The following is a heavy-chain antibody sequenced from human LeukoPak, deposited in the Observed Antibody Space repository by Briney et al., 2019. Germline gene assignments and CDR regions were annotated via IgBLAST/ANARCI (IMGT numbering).Heavy chain of an antibody. D-gene: IGHD6-6*01. Sequence: GGSLRLSCAASGFTFSSKWMSWVRQAPGKGLEWVSYISGSGSTIYYGDSVKGRFTISRDDAKKSVYLQMNSLRAEDTAVYYCARAGRRLLFLDSWGLGTLVTVSS. J-gene: IGHJ4*02. CDR3: ARAGRRLLFLDS. V-gene: IGHV3-48*04. CDR2: ISGSGSTI. CDR1: GFTFSSKW.